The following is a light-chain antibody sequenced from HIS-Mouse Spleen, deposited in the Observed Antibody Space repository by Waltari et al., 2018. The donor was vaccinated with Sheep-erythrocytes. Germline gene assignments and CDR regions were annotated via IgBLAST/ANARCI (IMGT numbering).Light chain of an antibody. CDR2: YDD. Sequence: QSVLTPPPSVSEATGQSVTLSCSGTRSNIXXXAVSWYQQLPGKAPKLLIYYDDLLPSGVSDRFSGSKSGTSASLAISGLQSEDEADYYCAAWDDSLNGWVFGGGTKLTVL. V-gene: IGLV1-36*01. J-gene: IGLJ3*02. CDR3: AAWDDSLNGWV. CDR1: RSNIXXXA.